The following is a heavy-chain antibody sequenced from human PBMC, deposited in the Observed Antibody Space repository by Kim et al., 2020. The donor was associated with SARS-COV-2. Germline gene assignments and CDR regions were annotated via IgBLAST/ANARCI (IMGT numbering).Heavy chain of an antibody. CDR2: INPNSGGT. Sequence: ASVKVSCKASGYTFTGYYMHWVRQAPGQGLEWMGRINPNSGGTNYAQKFQGRVTMTRDTSISTAYMELSRLRSDDTAVYYCARVVPEGWGAGELDYWGQGTLVTVSS. J-gene: IGHJ4*02. CDR3: ARVVPEGWGAGELDY. CDR1: GYTFTGYY. V-gene: IGHV1-2*06. D-gene: IGHD3-16*01.